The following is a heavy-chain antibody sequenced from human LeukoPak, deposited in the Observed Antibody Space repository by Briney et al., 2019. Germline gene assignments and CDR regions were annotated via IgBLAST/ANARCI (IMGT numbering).Heavy chain of an antibody. CDR3: ARWDILTVSYFDY. CDR1: GFTFSSYW. D-gene: IGHD3-9*01. V-gene: IGHV3-7*01. Sequence: GGSLRLSCAASGFTFSSYWMSWVRQAPGKGLEWVANIKQDGSEKYYVDSVKGRFTISRDNAKNSLYLQMNSLRAEDTAVYYCARWDILTVSYFDYWGQGTLVTVSS. J-gene: IGHJ4*02. CDR2: IKQDGSEK.